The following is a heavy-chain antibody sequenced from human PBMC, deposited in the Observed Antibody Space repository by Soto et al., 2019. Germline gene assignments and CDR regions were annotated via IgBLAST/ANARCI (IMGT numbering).Heavy chain of an antibody. J-gene: IGHJ4*02. CDR3: ARDVAAADY. D-gene: IGHD6-13*01. Sequence: QVQLVQTGAEEKKPGASVKVSCKASGYTFTSYAMHWVSQAPGQRLEWMGWINAGNGNTKHSQKLQGRVTITTDTSASTAYMELSSLRSEDTAVYYCARDVAAADYWGQGTLVTVSS. CDR1: GYTFTSYA. CDR2: INAGNGNT. V-gene: IGHV1-3*05.